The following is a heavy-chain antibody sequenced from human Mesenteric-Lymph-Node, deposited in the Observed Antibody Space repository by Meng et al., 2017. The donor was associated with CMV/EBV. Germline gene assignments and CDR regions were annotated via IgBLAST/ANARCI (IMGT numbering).Heavy chain of an antibody. V-gene: IGHV3-23*01. Sequence: GGSLRLSCAVSGFTFSSHWMTWVRQAPGKGLEWVSAISGSGGSTYYADSVKGRFTISRDNSKNTLYLQMNSLRAEDTAVYYCAKTLYCSSTSCSYWFDPWGQGTLVTVSS. CDR1: GFTFSSHW. CDR2: ISGSGGST. CDR3: AKTLYCSSTSCSYWFDP. J-gene: IGHJ5*02. D-gene: IGHD2-2*01.